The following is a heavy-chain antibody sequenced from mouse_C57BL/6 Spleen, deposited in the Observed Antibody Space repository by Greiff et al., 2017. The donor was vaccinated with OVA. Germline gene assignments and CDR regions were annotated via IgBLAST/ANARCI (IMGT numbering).Heavy chain of an antibody. V-gene: IGHV5-4*01. J-gene: IGHJ4*01. CDR3: ARDGDYDYDAYAMDY. D-gene: IGHD2-4*01. CDR1: GFTFSSYA. Sequence: EVQLVESGGGLVKPGGSLKLSCAASGFTFSSYAMSWVRQTPEKRLEWVATISDGGSYTYYPDNVKGRFTISRDNAKNNLYLQMSHLKSEDTAMYYCARDGDYDYDAYAMDYWGQGTSVTVSS. CDR2: ISDGGSYT.